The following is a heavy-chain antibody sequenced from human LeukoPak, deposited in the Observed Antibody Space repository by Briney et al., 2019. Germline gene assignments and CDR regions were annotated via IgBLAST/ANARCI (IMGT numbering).Heavy chain of an antibody. D-gene: IGHD3-10*01. CDR2: IIPIFGTA. CDR3: ARGPIDYYGSGSYYNWFDP. CDR1: GGTFSSYA. J-gene: IGHJ5*02. V-gene: IGHV1-69*06. Sequence: SVKVSCKASGGTFSSYAISWVRQAPGQGLEWMGGIIPIFGTANYAQKFQGRVTITADKSTSTAYMELSSLRSEDTAVYYCARGPIDYYGSGSYYNWFDPWGQGTLVTVSS.